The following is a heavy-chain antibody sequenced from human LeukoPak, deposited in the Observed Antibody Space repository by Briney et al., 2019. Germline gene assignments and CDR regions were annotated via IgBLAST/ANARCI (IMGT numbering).Heavy chain of an antibody. D-gene: IGHD4-17*01. J-gene: IGHJ4*02. Sequence: SETLSLTCAVYGGSFSGYYWSWIRQPPGKGLEWIGEINHSGSTYYNPSLKSRVTISVDTSKNQFSLKLSSVTAADTAVYYCASKSLYGDYALDYWGQGTLVTVSS. CDR1: GGSFSGYY. CDR2: INHSGST. CDR3: ASKSLYGDYALDY. V-gene: IGHV4-34*01.